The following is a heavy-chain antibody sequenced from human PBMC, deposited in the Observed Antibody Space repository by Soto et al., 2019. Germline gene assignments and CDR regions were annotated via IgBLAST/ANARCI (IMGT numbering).Heavy chain of an antibody. V-gene: IGHV4-34*01. CDR3: ARGGGGGYSYNPYYYYGMDV. Sequence: VQLQQWGAGLLKPSETLSLTCAVYGGSFSGYYWSWIRQPPGKGLEWIGEINHSGSTNYNPSLKSRVTISVDTSKNQFSLKLSSVTAADTAVYYCARGGGGGYSYNPYYYYGMDVWGQGTTVTVSS. D-gene: IGHD5-18*01. CDR2: INHSGST. J-gene: IGHJ6*02. CDR1: GGSFSGYY.